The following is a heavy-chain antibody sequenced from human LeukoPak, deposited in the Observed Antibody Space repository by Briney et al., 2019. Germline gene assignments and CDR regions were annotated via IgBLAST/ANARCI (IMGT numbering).Heavy chain of an antibody. Sequence: PGGSLRLSCAASGFTFSSYAMSWVRQDPGKGLEWVSAISGSGGSTYYADSVKGRFTISRDNSKNTLYLQMNSLRAEDTAVYYCAKDYSSGYSYYFDYWGQGTLVTVSS. J-gene: IGHJ4*02. CDR3: AKDYSSGYSYYFDY. CDR2: ISGSGGST. D-gene: IGHD3-22*01. CDR1: GFTFSSYA. V-gene: IGHV3-23*01.